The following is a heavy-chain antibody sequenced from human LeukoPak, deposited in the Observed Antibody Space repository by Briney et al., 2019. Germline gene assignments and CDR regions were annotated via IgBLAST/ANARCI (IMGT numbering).Heavy chain of an antibody. CDR1: GFTFGDYA. CDR2: IRSKAYGGTT. CDR3: TRDSSGGNSGTHTNFDY. J-gene: IGHJ4*02. Sequence: PGGSLRLCCTASGFTFGDYAMSWVRQAPGKGLEWVGFIRSKAYGGTTEYAASVKGRFTISRDDSKSIAYLQMNSLKTEDTAVYYCTRDSSGGNSGTHTNFDYWGQGTLVTVSS. D-gene: IGHD4-23*01. V-gene: IGHV3-49*04.